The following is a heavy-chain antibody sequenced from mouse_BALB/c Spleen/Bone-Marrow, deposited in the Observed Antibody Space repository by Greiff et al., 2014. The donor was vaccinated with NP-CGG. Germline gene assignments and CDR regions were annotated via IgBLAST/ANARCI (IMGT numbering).Heavy chain of an antibody. CDR1: GFNIKDTY. V-gene: IGHV14-3*02. CDR2: IDPANGNT. Sequence: EVQLQQSGAELVKPGASVKLSCTASGFNIKDTYMHWVKQRPEQGLEWIGRIDPANGNTKYDPKFQGKATITADTSSNTAYLQLCSLTSEDTAVYYCAPYYYGSSSFAYWGQGTLVTVSA. J-gene: IGHJ3*01. CDR3: APYYYGSSSFAY. D-gene: IGHD1-1*01.